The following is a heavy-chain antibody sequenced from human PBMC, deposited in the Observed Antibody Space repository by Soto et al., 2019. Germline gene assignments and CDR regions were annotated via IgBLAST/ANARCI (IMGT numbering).Heavy chain of an antibody. J-gene: IGHJ4*02. CDR2: INHSGST. V-gene: IGHV4-34*01. Sequence: QVQLQQWGAGLLKPSETLSLTCAVYGGSFSGYYWSWIRQPPGKGLEWIGEINHSGSTNYNPSLRSRVTISVDTSKSKFSLKLSSVTAEDAAVYYCARGGIVVVPAAMRSWNYWGQGTLVTVSA. D-gene: IGHD2-2*01. CDR1: GGSFSGYY. CDR3: ARGGIVVVPAAMRSWNY.